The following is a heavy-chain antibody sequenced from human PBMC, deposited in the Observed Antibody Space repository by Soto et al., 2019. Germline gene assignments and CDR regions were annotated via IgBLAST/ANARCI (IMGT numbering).Heavy chain of an antibody. CDR3: AAGDPLNY. CDR2: IWYDGSNK. D-gene: IGHD3-10*01. CDR1: GFIFSNYG. V-gene: IGHV3-33*01. Sequence: GGSLRLSCAASGFIFSNYGMHWVRQAPGKGLEWVAIIWYDGSNKYYADSVKGRFTISRDNSKNTVYLQMNSLRAEDTAMYFCAAGDPLNYRGQGTLVTVSS. J-gene: IGHJ4*02.